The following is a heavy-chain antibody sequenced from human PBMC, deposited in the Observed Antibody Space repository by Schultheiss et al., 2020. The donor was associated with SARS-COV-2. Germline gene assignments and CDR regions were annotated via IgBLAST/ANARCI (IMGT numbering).Heavy chain of an antibody. J-gene: IGHJ4*02. D-gene: IGHD6-6*01. CDR1: GFSLSTSGVG. CDR3: AREDSSSSPDY. CDR2: INHSGST. V-gene: IGHV4-39*07. Sequence: SGPTLVKPTQTLTLTCTFSGFSLSTSGVGVGWIRQPPGKGLEWIGEINHSGSTNYNPSLKSRVTISVDTSKNQFSLKLSSVTAADTAVYYCAREDSSSSPDYWGQGTLVTVSS.